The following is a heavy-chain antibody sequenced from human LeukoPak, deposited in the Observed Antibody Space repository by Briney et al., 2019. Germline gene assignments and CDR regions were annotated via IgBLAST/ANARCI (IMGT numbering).Heavy chain of an antibody. V-gene: IGHV3-30*18. Sequence: GGSLRLSCAASGFTFSRYGTHWVHQAPGKGLEWVAVISSDGNNKNYVDSVKGRFTFSRDNSKNTLYLQMNSLRAEDTAVYYCAKGNDIGGYYYPHFDYWGQGTLVTVSS. J-gene: IGHJ4*02. CDR1: GFTFSRYG. CDR2: ISSDGNNK. CDR3: AKGNDIGGYYYPHFDY. D-gene: IGHD3-22*01.